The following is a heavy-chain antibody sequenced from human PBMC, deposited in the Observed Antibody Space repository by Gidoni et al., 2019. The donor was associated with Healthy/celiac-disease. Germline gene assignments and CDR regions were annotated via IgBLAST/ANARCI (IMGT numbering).Heavy chain of an antibody. CDR3: ARSGGDSAYYYYYMDV. CDR1: GFTLSSYA. CDR2: ISYDGSNK. V-gene: IGHV3-30*04. D-gene: IGHD2-21*02. Sequence: QVQLVESGGGVVQPGRSLRLSCAASGFTLSSYAMHWVRQAPGKGLEWVAVISYDGSNKYYADSVKGRFTISRDNSKNTLYLQMNSLRAEDTAVYYCARSGGDSAYYYYYMDVWGKGTTVTVSS. J-gene: IGHJ6*03.